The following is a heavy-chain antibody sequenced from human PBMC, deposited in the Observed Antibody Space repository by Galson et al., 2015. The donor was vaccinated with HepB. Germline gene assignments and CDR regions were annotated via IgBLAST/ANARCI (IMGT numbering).Heavy chain of an antibody. CDR3: ARGDYDFWSGPNWFDP. D-gene: IGHD3-3*01. V-gene: IGHV3-11*04. Sequence: SLRLSCAASGFTFSDYYMSWIRQAPGKGLEWVSYISSSGSTIYYADSVKGRFTISRDNAKNSLYLQMNSLRAADTAVYYCARGDYDFWSGPNWFDPWGQGTLVTVSS. CDR1: GFTFSDYY. CDR2: ISSSGSTI. J-gene: IGHJ5*02.